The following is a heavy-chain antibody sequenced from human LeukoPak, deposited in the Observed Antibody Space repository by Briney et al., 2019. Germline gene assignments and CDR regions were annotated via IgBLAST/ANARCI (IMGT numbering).Heavy chain of an antibody. CDR1: GFTFSSSA. D-gene: IGHD1-26*01. CDR3: ARDPGPIGRVFYYFEY. V-gene: IGHV3-30-3*01. CDR2: ISYDGSNK. Sequence: GGSLRLSCAASGFTFSSSAMHWVRQAPGKGLEWVAIISYDGSNKYYADSVKGRFTISRDNSKDTLYLQMNSLRAEDTAVYYCARDPGPIGRVFYYFEYWGQGTLVTVSS. J-gene: IGHJ4*02.